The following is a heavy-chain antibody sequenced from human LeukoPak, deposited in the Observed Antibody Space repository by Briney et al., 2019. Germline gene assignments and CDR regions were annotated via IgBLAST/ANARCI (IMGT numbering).Heavy chain of an antibody. J-gene: IGHJ5*02. CDR2: IYYSGYT. D-gene: IGHD6-19*01. V-gene: IGHV4-59*01. CDR1: GFSISSYY. Sequence: SETLSLTCTVSGFSISSYYWSCLPQLPGKGLEGIGYIYYSGYTNYNPSLKSRVTISVDTSKNKFSLKLSSVTAADAAVYYCERDEYSSGRNWFDPWGQGTLVTVSS. CDR3: ERDEYSSGRNWFDP.